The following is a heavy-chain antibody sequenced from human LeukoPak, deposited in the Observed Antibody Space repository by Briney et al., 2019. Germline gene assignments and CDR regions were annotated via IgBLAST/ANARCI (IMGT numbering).Heavy chain of an antibody. CDR2: INPSGTWT. J-gene: IGHJ4*02. CDR1: GHTFSRSY. Sequence: ASVKVSCKASGHTFSRSYMHWVRQAPGQGLEWMGVINPSGTWTSYAQKFQGRVTSTADESTSTAYMELSSLRSEDTAVYYCARDNTYYYDSSGYFASFDYWGQGTLVTVSS. D-gene: IGHD3-22*01. CDR3: ARDNTYYYDSSGYFASFDY. V-gene: IGHV1-46*01.